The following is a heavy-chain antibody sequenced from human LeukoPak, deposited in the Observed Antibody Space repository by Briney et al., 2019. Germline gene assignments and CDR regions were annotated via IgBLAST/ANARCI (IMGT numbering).Heavy chain of an antibody. Sequence: AASVKVSCKASGYTFTGYGISWVRQAPGQGLEWMGWINSYKGDTQYSQKFQGRFALPSVTSTNTVHMELWSLRSDDTAVYYCARDTNNEIDYWGQGTLVIVSS. CDR1: GYTFTGYG. CDR2: INSYKGDT. J-gene: IGHJ4*02. D-gene: IGHD2-8*01. CDR3: ARDTNNEIDY. V-gene: IGHV1-18*01.